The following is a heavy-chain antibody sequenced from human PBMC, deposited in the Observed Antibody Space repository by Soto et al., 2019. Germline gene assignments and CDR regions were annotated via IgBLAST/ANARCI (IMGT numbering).Heavy chain of an antibody. CDR2: LSSNGGST. D-gene: IGHD3-9*01. J-gene: IGHJ6*02. V-gene: IGHV3-64*01. CDR3: ARSEAYYDILTGYEAQPDV. Sequence: EVQLVESGGGLVQPGGSLRLSCAASGFTFSSYAMHWVRQAPGKGLEYGSALSSNGGSTYYANSVKGRFTISRDNSKNTLYLQMGMLRAEDMAVYYCARSEAYYDILTGYEAQPDVWGQGTTVTVSS. CDR1: GFTFSSYA.